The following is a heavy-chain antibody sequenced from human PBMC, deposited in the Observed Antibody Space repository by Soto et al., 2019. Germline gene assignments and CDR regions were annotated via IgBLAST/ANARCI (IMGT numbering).Heavy chain of an antibody. CDR1: GDSVSSNSAV. Sequence: SQTLSLTCAISGDSVSSNSAVWNWIRQSPSRGLEWLGRTYYRSKWYNDYAVSVKSRITINSDTSKNQFSLQLNSVTAEDTAVYVCAIHAAAGWVQHWGQGTLVTVSS. V-gene: IGHV6-1*01. CDR2: TYYRSKWYN. D-gene: IGHD6-13*01. CDR3: AIHAAAGWVQH. J-gene: IGHJ1*01.